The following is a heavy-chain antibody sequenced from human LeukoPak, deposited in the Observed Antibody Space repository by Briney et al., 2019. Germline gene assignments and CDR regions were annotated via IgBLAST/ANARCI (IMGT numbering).Heavy chain of an antibody. CDR3: ARSYYDILTGYYVSAFDI. V-gene: IGHV1-2*02. J-gene: IGHJ3*02. CDR2: INPNSGGT. CDR1: GYTFTGYY. D-gene: IGHD3-9*01. Sequence: ASVKVSCKASGYTFTGYYMHWVRQAPGQGLEWMGWINPNSGGTNYAQKFQGRVTMTKDTSLRTAYMELSRLRSDDTAVHYCARSYYDILTGYYVSAFDIWGQGTMVTVSS.